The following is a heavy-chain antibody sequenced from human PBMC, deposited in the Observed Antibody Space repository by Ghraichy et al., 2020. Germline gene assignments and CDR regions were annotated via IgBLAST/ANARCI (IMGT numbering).Heavy chain of an antibody. CDR3: ARVAPGTGIVGMVAATT. V-gene: IGHV3-21*01. J-gene: IGHJ4*02. CDR1: GFTFSSYS. Sequence: GGSLRLSCAASGFTFSSYSMNWVRQAPGKGLEWVSSISSSSTYIYYADSVKGRFTISRDNAKNSLYLQMNSLRADDTAVYYCARVAPGTGIVGMVAATTWGQGTLVTVSS. D-gene: IGHD2-15*01. CDR2: ISSSSTYI.